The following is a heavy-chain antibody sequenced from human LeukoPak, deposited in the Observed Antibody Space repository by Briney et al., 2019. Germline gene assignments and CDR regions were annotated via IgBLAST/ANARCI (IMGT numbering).Heavy chain of an antibody. CDR3: ARNLGSATTA. CDR2: ISSSSSSI. Sequence: GGSLRLSCAASGFTFSSYNMNWIRQAPGKGLEWVSYISSSSSSIYYADSVKGRFTISRDNARNSLYLQMISLRAEDTAVYYCARNLGSATTAWGQGTLVTVSS. D-gene: IGHD4-11*01. CDR1: GFTFSSYN. J-gene: IGHJ5*02. V-gene: IGHV3-48*01.